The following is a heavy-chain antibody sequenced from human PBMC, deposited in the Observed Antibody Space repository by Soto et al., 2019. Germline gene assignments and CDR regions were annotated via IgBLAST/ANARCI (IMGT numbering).Heavy chain of an antibody. CDR2: ISPYSGYT. Sequence: ASEKVSCQGFGYDFMKYGINLVRQAPGQGLEWVAWISPYSGYTHSAQKFHGRLTLTTDTAASTAYMELEVLRSADTALYFCAREATVLIPADQPSHFDSWGQGTMVTVSS. V-gene: IGHV1-18*01. CDR3: AREATVLIPADQPSHFDS. CDR1: GYDFMKYG. J-gene: IGHJ4*02. D-gene: IGHD2-2*01.